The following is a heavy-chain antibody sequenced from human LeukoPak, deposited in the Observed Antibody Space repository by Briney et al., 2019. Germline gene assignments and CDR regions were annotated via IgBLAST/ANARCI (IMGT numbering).Heavy chain of an antibody. D-gene: IGHD3-22*01. V-gene: IGHV3-21*01. CDR1: GFTFSSYS. Sequence: NPGGSLRLSCAASGFTFSSYSMNWVRQAPGKGLEWVSSISSSSSYIYYADSVKGRFTISRDNAKNSLYLQMNSLRAEDTAVYYCARAADGYYDSSGYYRYYFDYWGQGTLVTVSS. CDR2: ISSSSSYI. CDR3: ARAADGYYDSSGYYRYYFDY. J-gene: IGHJ4*02.